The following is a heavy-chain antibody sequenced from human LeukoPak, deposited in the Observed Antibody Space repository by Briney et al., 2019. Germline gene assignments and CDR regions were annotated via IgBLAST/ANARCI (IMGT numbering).Heavy chain of an antibody. D-gene: IGHD3-10*01. J-gene: IGHJ4*02. Sequence: GGSLRLSCAASGFTFSSYGMHWVRQAPGKGLEWVAFIRYDGSNKYYADSVKGRFTISRDNSKNTLYLQMNSLRAEDTAVYYCAKDQFWFGESNAFDYWGQGTLVTVSS. CDR1: GFTFSSYG. V-gene: IGHV3-30*02. CDR2: IRYDGSNK. CDR3: AKDQFWFGESNAFDY.